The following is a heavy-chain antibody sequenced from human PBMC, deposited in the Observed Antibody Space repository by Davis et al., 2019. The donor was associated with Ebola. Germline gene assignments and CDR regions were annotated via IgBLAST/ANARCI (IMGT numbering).Heavy chain of an antibody. J-gene: IGHJ4*02. Sequence: PSETLSLTCAVYGGSFSGYYWSWIRQPPGKGLEWIGYIYYSGSTNYNPSLKSRVTISVDTSKNQFSLKLSSVTAADTAVYYCARGVLWDIWGQGTLVTVSS. V-gene: IGHV4-59*12. CDR1: GGSFSGYY. D-gene: IGHD1-26*01. CDR3: ARGVLWDI. CDR2: IYYSGST.